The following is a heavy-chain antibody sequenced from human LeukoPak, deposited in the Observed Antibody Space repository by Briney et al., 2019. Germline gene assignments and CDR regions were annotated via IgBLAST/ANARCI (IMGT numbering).Heavy chain of an antibody. CDR3: ARDKGDAFDI. Sequence: SETLSLTCTVSGGSISSYYWSWIRQPPGKGLEWIGYIYYSGSTNYNPSLKSRVTMSVDTSKNQFSLKLSSVTAADTAVYYCARDKGDAFDIWGQGTMVTVSS. CDR2: IYYSGST. V-gene: IGHV4-59*12. J-gene: IGHJ3*02. CDR1: GGSISSYY.